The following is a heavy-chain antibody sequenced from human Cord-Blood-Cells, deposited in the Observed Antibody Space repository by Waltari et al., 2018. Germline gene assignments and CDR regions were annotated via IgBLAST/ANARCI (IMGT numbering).Heavy chain of an antibody. CDR1: GYTFTSYA. J-gene: IGHJ5*02. V-gene: IGHV1-3*01. CDR2: INAGKGNT. CDR3: ARNEYSSSSPNWFDP. Sequence: QVQLVQSGAEVKKPGASVKVSCKASGYTFTSYAMHWVRNAPGQRLEWMGWINAGKGNTKYSQKFQGRVTITRDTSASTAYMELSSLRSEDTAVYYCARNEYSSSSPNWFDPWGQGTLVTVSS. D-gene: IGHD6-6*01.